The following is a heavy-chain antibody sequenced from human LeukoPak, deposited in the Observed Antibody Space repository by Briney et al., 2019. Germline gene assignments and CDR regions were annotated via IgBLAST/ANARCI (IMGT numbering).Heavy chain of an antibody. CDR3: AKRGVVIRVILVGFHKEAYYFDS. D-gene: IGHD3-22*01. V-gene: IGHV3-23*01. CDR1: GITLSNYG. CDR2: ISDSGGRT. J-gene: IGHJ4*02. Sequence: GGSLRLSCAVSGITLSNYGMSWVRQAPGKGLEWVAGISDSGGRTSYADSVKGRFTISRDNPKNTLFLQMNSLRAEDTAVYFCAKRGVVIRVILVGFHKEAYYFDSWGQGALVTVSS.